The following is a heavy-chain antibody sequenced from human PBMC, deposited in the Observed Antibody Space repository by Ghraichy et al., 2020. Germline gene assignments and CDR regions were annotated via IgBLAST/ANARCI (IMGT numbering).Heavy chain of an antibody. V-gene: IGHV3-66*02. CDR3: ASTTVTTWGWFDP. CDR1: GFTVSSNY. CDR2: IYSGGST. J-gene: IGHJ5*02. Sequence: GGSLRLSCAASGFTVSSNYMSWVRQAPGKGLEWVSVIYSGGSTYYADSVKDRFTISRDNSKNTLYLQMNSLRAEDTAVYYCASTTVTTWGWFDPWGQGTLVTVSS. D-gene: IGHD4-17*01.